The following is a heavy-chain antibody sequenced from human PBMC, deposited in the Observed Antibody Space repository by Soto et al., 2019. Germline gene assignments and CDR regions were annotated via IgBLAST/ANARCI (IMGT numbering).Heavy chain of an antibody. D-gene: IGHD3-22*01. CDR1: GFTFSSYA. Sequence: PGGSLRLSCSASGFTFSSYAMHWVRQAPGKGLEYVSAISSNGGSTYYADSVKGRFTISRDNSKNTLYLQMSSLRAEDTAVYYCVKDVFSSSGALLKEWLLPVWGQGTTVTVSS. CDR3: VKDVFSSSGALLKEWLLPV. J-gene: IGHJ6*02. CDR2: ISSNGGST. V-gene: IGHV3-64D*08.